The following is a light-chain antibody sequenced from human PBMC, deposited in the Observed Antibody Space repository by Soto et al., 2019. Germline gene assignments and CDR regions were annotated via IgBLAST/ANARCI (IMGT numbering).Light chain of an antibody. CDR3: ETWDSNTVV. V-gene: IGLV4-60*03. CDR1: SGHSSYI. Sequence: VVTQSSSASASLGSSVKLTCTLSSGHSSYIIAWHQQQPGKAPRYLMKLEGSGSYNKGSGVPDRFSGSSSGADRYLTISNLQSEDEADYYCETWDSNTVVFGGGTKLTVL. CDR2: LEGSGSY. J-gene: IGLJ2*01.